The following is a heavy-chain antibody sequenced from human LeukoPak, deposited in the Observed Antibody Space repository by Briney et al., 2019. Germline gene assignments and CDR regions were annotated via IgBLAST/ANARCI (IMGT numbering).Heavy chain of an antibody. D-gene: IGHD2-21*01. CDR1: GYTFTSYA. CDR3: ARGIWSARTVDYYLDY. J-gene: IGHJ4*02. V-gene: IGHV1-3*01. Sequence: PGASVKVSCKASGYTFTSYAMHWVRQAPGQRLEWMGWINAGNGNTKYSQKFQGRVTITRDSSASTVFMELSSLTSEDTAVYYCARGIWSARTVDYYLDYWGQGTLVTVSS. CDR2: INAGNGNT.